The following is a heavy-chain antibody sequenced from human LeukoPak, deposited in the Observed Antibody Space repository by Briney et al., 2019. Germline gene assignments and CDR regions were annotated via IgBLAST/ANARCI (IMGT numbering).Heavy chain of an antibody. CDR3: ARHLFYYYMDV. J-gene: IGHJ6*03. Sequence: PSETLSLTCTVSGGSISRYYWSWIRQPPGRGLEWIGYIYYSGTTNYNPSLKSRVTMSVDTSKNQFSLKLTSVTAADTAVYYCARHLFYYYMDVWGKGTTVPVSS. CDR2: IYYSGTT. CDR1: GGSISRYY. V-gene: IGHV4-59*08.